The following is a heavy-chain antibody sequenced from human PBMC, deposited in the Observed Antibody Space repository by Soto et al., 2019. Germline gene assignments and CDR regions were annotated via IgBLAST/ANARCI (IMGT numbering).Heavy chain of an antibody. D-gene: IGHD5-12*01. Sequence: QVQLVQSGAEVKKPGSSVKVSCKASGGTFSSYTIIWVRQAPGQGLEWMGRIIPILGIANYAQKFQGRVTITADKSTSTAYMELISLRYEDTAVYYCARELFGYSGYTNWFDPWGQGTQVTVSS. CDR2: IIPILGIA. CDR3: ARELFGYSGYTNWFDP. J-gene: IGHJ5*02. V-gene: IGHV1-69*08. CDR1: GGTFSSYT.